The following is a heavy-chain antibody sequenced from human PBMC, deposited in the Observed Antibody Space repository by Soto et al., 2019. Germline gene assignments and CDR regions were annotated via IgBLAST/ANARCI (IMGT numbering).Heavy chain of an antibody. J-gene: IGHJ4*02. Sequence: GGFLRLSCAASGFTFSSYNMNWVRQAPGKGLEWVSYISSSSSTIYYADSVKGRFTISRDNAKNSLYLQMNSLRDEDTAVYYCARETTTVTIFTLFDYWGQGTLVTVSS. D-gene: IGHD4-17*01. CDR2: ISSSSSTI. V-gene: IGHV3-48*02. CDR3: ARETTTVTIFTLFDY. CDR1: GFTFSSYN.